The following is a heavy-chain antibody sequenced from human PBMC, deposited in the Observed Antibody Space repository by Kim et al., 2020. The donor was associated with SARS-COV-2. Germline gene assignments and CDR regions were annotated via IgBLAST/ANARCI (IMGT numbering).Heavy chain of an antibody. V-gene: IGHV3-33*01. CDR1: GFTFSSYG. J-gene: IGHJ6*02. CDR3: AIGAPSIAAAVGFYGMDV. Sequence: GGSLRLSCAASGFTFSSYGMHWVRQAPGKGLEWVAVIWYDGSNKYYADSVKGRFTISRDNSKNTLYLQMNSLRAEDTAVYYCAIGAPSIAAAVGFYGMDVWGQGTTVTVSS. CDR2: IWYDGSNK. D-gene: IGHD6-13*01.